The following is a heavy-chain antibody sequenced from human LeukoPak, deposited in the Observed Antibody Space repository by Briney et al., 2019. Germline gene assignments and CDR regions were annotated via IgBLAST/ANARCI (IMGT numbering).Heavy chain of an antibody. V-gene: IGHV4-59*04. CDR2: IYYSGST. Sequence: SETLSLTYTVSGGSISSYYWSWIRQPPGKGLEWIGSIYYSGSTYYNPSLKSRVTISVDTSKNQFSLKLSSVTAADTAVYYCAHIWDTAMVHNWYFDLWGRGTLVTVSS. CDR3: AHIWDTAMVHNWYFDL. CDR1: GGSISSYY. J-gene: IGHJ2*01. D-gene: IGHD5-18*01.